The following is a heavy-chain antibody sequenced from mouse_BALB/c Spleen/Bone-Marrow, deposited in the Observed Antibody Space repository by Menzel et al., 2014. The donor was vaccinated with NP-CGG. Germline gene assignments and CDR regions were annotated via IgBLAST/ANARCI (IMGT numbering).Heavy chain of an antibody. D-gene: IGHD3-1*01. CDR3: TTLARNYFDY. V-gene: IGHV1-5*01. CDR1: GYTFTSYW. Sequence: EVKLMESGTVLARPGASVKMSCKASGYTFTSYWIHWVKQRPGQGLEWIGTIYPGNSDTTYNQKFKGKAKLTAVTSTSTAYMELSSLTNEDSAVYYCTTLARNYFDYWGQGTTLTVSS. CDR2: IYPGNSDT. J-gene: IGHJ2*01.